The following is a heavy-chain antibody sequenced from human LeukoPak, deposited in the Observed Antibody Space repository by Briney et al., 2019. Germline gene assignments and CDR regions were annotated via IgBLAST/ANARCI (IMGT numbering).Heavy chain of an antibody. CDR2: ISGSGGST. J-gene: IGHJ3*02. D-gene: IGHD3-16*01. CDR1: GFTISSNY. CDR3: AKVFDDYVWGSYEVAFDI. Sequence: PGGSLRLSCVASGFTISSNYMSWVRQAPGKGLEWVSAISGSGGSTYYADSVKGRFTISRDNSKNTLYLQMNSLRAEDTAVYYCAKVFDDYVWGSYEVAFDIWGQGTMVTVSS. V-gene: IGHV3-23*01.